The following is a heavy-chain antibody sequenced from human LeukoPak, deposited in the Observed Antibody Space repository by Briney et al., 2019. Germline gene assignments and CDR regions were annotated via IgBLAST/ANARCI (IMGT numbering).Heavy chain of an antibody. Sequence: SGGSLRLSCAASGFTFSSYWMTWVRQAPGKGLEWVSVIYSAGNTYYADSVKGRFAISRDNSKNTLYLEMTTLRAEDTAVYYCARERHGAFDIWGQGTMVTVSS. V-gene: IGHV3-53*01. CDR2: IYSAGNT. J-gene: IGHJ3*02. CDR3: ARERHGAFDI. CDR1: GFTFSSYW.